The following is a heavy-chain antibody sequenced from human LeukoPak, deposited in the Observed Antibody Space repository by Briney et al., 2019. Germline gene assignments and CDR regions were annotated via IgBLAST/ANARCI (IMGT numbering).Heavy chain of an antibody. CDR1: GGSISSGGYY. CDR3: ARDGGYTNWFDP. J-gene: IGHJ5*02. V-gene: IGHV4-61*08. CDR2: IYYSGST. Sequence: PSQTLSLTCTVSGGSISSGGYYWSWIRQPPGKGLEWIGYIYYSGSTNYNPSLKSRVTISVDTSKNQFSLKLRSVTAAATAVYYCARDGGYTNWFDPWGRGTLVTVSS. D-gene: IGHD5-24*01.